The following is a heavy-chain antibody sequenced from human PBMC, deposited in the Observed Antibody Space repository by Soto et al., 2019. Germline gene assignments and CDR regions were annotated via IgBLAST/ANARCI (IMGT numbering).Heavy chain of an antibody. Sequence: QLQLQESGPGMVKHSETLSLTCPVSVGSVTSRSYYWGWIRQPPGKGLEWIGNVYSSGITYYNPSHKSRATIAIDTSKKQFSLKLRCVSAADTTVDCCASTQGLAAGGSFDYWSQGMLVTVSS. V-gene: IGHV4-39*01. D-gene: IGHD3-16*01. CDR1: VGSVTSRSYY. J-gene: IGHJ4*02. CDR2: VYSSGIT. CDR3: ASTQGLAAGGSFDY.